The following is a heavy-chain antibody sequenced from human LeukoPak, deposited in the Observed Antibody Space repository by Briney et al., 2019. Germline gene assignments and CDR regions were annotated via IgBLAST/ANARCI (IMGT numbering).Heavy chain of an antibody. D-gene: IGHD3-16*02. J-gene: IGHJ4*02. Sequence: ASVTVSCKASGYTFTSYAMNWVRQAPGQGLEWMGWINTNTGNPTYAQGFTGRFVFSLDTSVNTAYLQISSLKAEDTAVYYCAGDPYDYVWGTYRYPDYWGQGTLVTVSS. CDR1: GYTFTSYA. V-gene: IGHV7-4-1*02. CDR2: INTNTGNP. CDR3: AGDPYDYVWGTYRYPDY.